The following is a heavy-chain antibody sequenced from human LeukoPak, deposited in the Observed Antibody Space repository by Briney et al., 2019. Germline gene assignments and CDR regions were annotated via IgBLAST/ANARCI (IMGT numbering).Heavy chain of an antibody. J-gene: IGHJ4*02. CDR3: ARGVEPLAANTLAY. D-gene: IGHD1-14*01. CDR1: GFTVITND. CDR2: LYSDGNT. Sequence: GGSLRLSCAASGFTVITNDMTWVRQAPGKGLEWDSVLYSDGNTKYADSVQGRFTISRDNSKNTLYLEMNSLSPDDTAAYYCARGVEPLAANTLAYWGQGTLVTVSS. V-gene: IGHV3-53*01.